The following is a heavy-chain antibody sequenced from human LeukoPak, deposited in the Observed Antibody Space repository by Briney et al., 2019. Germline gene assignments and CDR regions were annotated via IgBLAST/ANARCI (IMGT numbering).Heavy chain of an antibody. J-gene: IGHJ4*02. CDR3: ARILGYGSGTRIGY. D-gene: IGHD3-10*01. CDR1: GYTFTGYY. Sequence: ASVKVSCKAPGYTFTGYYMHWVRQAPGQGLEWMGRINPNSGGTNYAQKFQGRVTMTRDTSISTAYMELSRLRSDDTAVYYCARILGYGSGTRIGYWGQGTLVTVSS. CDR2: INPNSGGT. V-gene: IGHV1-2*06.